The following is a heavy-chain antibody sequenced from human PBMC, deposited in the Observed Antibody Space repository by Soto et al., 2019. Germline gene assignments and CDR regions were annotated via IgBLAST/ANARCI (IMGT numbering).Heavy chain of an antibody. D-gene: IGHD3-10*01. CDR2: IIPIFGTA. V-gene: IGHV1-69*01. CDR3: ARDRRGGSGDYYYYGMDV. J-gene: IGHJ6*02. CDR1: GGTFSSYA. Sequence: QVQLVQSGAEVKKPGSSVKVSCKASGGTFSSYAISWVRQAPGQGLEWMGGIIPIFGTANYAQKFQGRVTITADESTSTAYMELSSLRSEDTAVYYCARDRRGGSGDYYYYGMDVWGQGTTVTVSS.